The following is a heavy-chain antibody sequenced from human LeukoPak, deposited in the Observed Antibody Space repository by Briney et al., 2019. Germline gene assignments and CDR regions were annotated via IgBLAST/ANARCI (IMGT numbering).Heavy chain of an antibody. CDR1: GYNFASSW. CDR2: IYPGDSDT. J-gene: IGHJ4*02. CDR3: ARQGNGDIGPF. Sequence: GESLKISCKASGYNFASSWIGWVRQMPGKGLEWMGIIYPGDSDTRYSPSFQGQVTISADKSITTAYLQWSSLKASDTAIYYRARQGNGDIGPFWGQGTLVTVSS. V-gene: IGHV5-51*01. D-gene: IGHD5-12*01.